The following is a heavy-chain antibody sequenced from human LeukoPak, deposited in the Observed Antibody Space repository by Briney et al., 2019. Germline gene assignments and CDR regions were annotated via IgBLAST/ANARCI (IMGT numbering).Heavy chain of an antibody. Sequence: GGSLRLSFAASEFTFSDYYMSWIRQAPGKGLXXXXXXGSSGSTIYYADSVKGRFTISRDNAKNSLYLQMNSLRAEDTAVYYCARWGWSHKLNWFDPWGQGTLVTVSS. D-gene: IGHD2-15*01. CDR3: ARWGWSHKLNWFDP. V-gene: IGHV3-11*01. CDR2: XGSSGSTI. J-gene: IGHJ5*02. CDR1: EFTFSDYY.